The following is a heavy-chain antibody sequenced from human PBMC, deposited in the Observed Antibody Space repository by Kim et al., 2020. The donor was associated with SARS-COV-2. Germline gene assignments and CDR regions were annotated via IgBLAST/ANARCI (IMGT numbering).Heavy chain of an antibody. V-gene: IGHV6-1*01. CDR3: ARVPKYSSSSGWFDP. J-gene: IGHJ5*02. Sequence: VSVKSRITINPATSKNQFSLQLNSVTPEDTAVYYCARVPKYSSSSGWFDPWGQGTLVTVSS. D-gene: IGHD6-6*01.